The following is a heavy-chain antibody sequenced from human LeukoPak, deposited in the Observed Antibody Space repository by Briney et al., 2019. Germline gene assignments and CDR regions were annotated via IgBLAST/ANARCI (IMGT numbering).Heavy chain of an antibody. D-gene: IGHD3-22*01. CDR2: LYSGNI. CDR1: SVSISISSDY. J-gene: IGHJ5*02. V-gene: IGHV4-39*01. Sequence: PSETLSLTCSDSSVSISISSDYWGWLRQLPGKGLEWIGSLYSGNIHYNPSLKSRATISVDTSKIQFSLHLSSVTAADTAVYYCVRHGYDSSGSYFGNWFVPCGQGTLVTVSS. CDR3: VRHGYDSSGSYFGNWFVP.